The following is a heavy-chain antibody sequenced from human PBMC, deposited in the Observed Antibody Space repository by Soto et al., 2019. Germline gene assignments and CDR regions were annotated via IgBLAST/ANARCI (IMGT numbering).Heavy chain of an antibody. CDR3: AKGDNLGPKTGYAFDP. CDR1: GDSVSSNTAP. J-gene: IGHJ5*02. V-gene: IGHV6-1*01. D-gene: IGHD5-12*01. Sequence: SQTLSLTCAISGDSVSSNTAPWNWIRQSPSRGLEWLGRTHFRSKWYNDYAVSVKSRIIINPDTSNNQFSLQLNSVTPEDTAVYFCAKGDNLGPKTGYAFDPWGQGIMVTVSS. CDR2: THFRSKWYN.